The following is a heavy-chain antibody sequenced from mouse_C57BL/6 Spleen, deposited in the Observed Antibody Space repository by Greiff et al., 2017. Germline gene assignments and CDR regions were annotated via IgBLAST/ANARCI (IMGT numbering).Heavy chain of an antibody. D-gene: IGHD1-1*01. CDR1: GFTFSNYW. CDR2: IRLKSDNYAT. CDR3: TSYYCGSSWGYFDV. J-gene: IGHJ1*03. V-gene: IGHV6-3*01. Sequence: EVKLVESGGGLVQPGGSMKLSCVASGFTFSNYWMNWVRQSPEKGLEWVAQIRLKSDNYATHYAESVKGRFTISRDDSKSSVYLQMNNLRAEDTGIYYCTSYYCGSSWGYFDVWGTGTTVTVSS.